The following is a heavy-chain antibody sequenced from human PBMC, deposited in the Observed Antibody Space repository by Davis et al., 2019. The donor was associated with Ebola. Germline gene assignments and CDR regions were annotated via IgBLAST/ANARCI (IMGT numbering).Heavy chain of an antibody. V-gene: IGHV4-38-2*02. J-gene: IGHJ5*02. CDR1: GYSISSGYY. CDR2: IYHSGST. Sequence: GSLRLSCTVSGYSISSGYYWGWIRQPPGKGLEWIGSIYHSGSTYYNPSLKSRVTISVDTSKNQFSLKLSSVTAADTAVYYCAIEKVGWFDPWGQGTLVTVSS. D-gene: IGHD1-26*01. CDR3: AIEKVGWFDP.